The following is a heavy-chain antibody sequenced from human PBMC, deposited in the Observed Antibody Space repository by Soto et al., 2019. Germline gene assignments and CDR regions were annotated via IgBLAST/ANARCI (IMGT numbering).Heavy chain of an antibody. CDR1: GFTVGDYA. D-gene: IGHD3-22*01. CDR3: ARVGSASLMVVVIADH. V-gene: IGHV3-49*03. CDR2: IRSKGYGGTT. J-gene: IGHJ4*02. Sequence: GSLRLGCTTSGFTVGDYAMSWFRQAPGKGLEWVGFIRSKGYGGTTQYAASVKGRFTISRDDSESIAYLQMDSLKTEDTALYYCARVGSASLMVVVIADHWGQGTQVTVSS.